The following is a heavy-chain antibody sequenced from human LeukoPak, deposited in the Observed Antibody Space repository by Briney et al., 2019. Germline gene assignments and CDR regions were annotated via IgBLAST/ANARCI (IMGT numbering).Heavy chain of an antibody. J-gene: IGHJ3*02. D-gene: IGHD5-12*01. CDR1: GGSISGYF. Sequence: SETLSLTCTVSGGSISGYFWSWIRQPAGKTLEWIGRIYSSGSTDYTPSLKGRVTMSVDTSKNHFSLKLSSVTAADTATYYCARARYSGYDGAFDIWGQGTMVTVSS. CDR2: IYSSGST. V-gene: IGHV4-4*07. CDR3: ARARYSGYDGAFDI.